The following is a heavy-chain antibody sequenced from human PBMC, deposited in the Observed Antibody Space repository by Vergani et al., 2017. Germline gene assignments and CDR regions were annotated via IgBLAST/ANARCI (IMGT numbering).Heavy chain of an antibody. D-gene: IGHD4-23*01. CDR2: INSDGSST. J-gene: IGHJ6*02. Sequence: EVQLVESGGGLVQPGGSLRLSCAASVFTFSSYWMHWVRQAPGKGLVWVSRINSDGSSTSYADSVKGRFTISRDNAKNTLYLQMNSLRAEDTAVYYCARGDYGGNGGVLYYYYGMDVWGQGTTVTVSS. CDR1: VFTFSSYW. CDR3: ARGDYGGNGGVLYYYYGMDV. V-gene: IGHV3-74*01.